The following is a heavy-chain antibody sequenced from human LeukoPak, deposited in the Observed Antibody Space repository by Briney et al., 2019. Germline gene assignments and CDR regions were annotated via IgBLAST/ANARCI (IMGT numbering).Heavy chain of an antibody. CDR1: GFTFSRYG. V-gene: IGHV3-30*02. Sequence: AGGSLRLSYAASGFTFSRYGMHWVRQAPGKGLEWVAFIRYDGSNKYYADSVKGRFTISRDNSKNTLYLQMNSLRAEDTAVYYCARPARLYCSGGSCYAGYYGMDVWGQGTTVTVSS. D-gene: IGHD2-15*01. CDR3: ARPARLYCSGGSCYAGYYGMDV. CDR2: IRYDGSNK. J-gene: IGHJ6*02.